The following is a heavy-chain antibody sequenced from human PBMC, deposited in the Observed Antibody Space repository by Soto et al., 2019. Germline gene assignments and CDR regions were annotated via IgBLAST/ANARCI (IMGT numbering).Heavy chain of an antibody. J-gene: IGHJ5*02. CDR2: IYYSGST. V-gene: IGHV4-59*01. Sequence: PSETLSLTCTVSGGSISSYYWSWIRQPPGKGLEWIGYIYYSGSTNYNPSLKSRVTISVDTSKNQFSLKLSSVTAADTAVYYCARESYYSGWFGPWGQGTLVTSPQ. CDR3: ARESYYSGWFGP. D-gene: IGHD3-10*01. CDR1: GGSISSYY.